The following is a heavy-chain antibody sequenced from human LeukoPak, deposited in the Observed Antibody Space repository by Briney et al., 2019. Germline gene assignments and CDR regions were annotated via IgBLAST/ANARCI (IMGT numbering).Heavy chain of an antibody. J-gene: IGHJ4*02. V-gene: IGHV3-30*18. Sequence: GRSLRLSCAASGFTFSSYGMHWVRQAPGKGLERVAVISYDGSNKYYADSVKGRFTISRDNSKNTLYLQMNSLRAEDTAVYYCAKDFAGAVADLWGQGTLVTVSS. CDR1: GFTFSSYG. CDR2: ISYDGSNK. CDR3: AKDFAGAVADL. D-gene: IGHD6-19*01.